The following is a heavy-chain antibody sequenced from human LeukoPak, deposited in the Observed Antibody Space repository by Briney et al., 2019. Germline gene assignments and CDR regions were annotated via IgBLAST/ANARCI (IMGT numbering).Heavy chain of an antibody. CDR1: GYTLTEIS. Sequence: GASVQLSCKVSGYTLTEISMHCVRKTPGKGLKWMGSFDTEDGERINAQKFHGRVTITEDTSTDTAYMELSSLRSEDTAVYYCGNAYVVSGDYWGQGTLVTASS. CDR2: FDTEDGER. D-gene: IGHD2-21*01. CDR3: GNAYVVSGDY. J-gene: IGHJ4*02. V-gene: IGHV1-24*01.